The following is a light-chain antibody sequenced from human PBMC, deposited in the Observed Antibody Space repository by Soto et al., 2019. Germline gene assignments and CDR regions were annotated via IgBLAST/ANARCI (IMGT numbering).Light chain of an antibody. J-gene: IGKJ4*01. CDR3: EQYAYSPLT. Sequence: EIVLTQSPGTLSLSPGERAIISCRASQNVGNNYLAWFQQTPGQAPRLLIFDASSRATGIPDRFSGSGSGTEFTLTINRLEPDDFTVYYCEQYAYSPLTFGGGTKVEF. CDR1: QNVGNNY. CDR2: DAS. V-gene: IGKV3-20*01.